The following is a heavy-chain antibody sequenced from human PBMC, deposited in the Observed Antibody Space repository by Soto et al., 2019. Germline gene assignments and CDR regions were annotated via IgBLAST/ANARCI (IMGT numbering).Heavy chain of an antibody. CDR2: ITVSSRTI. CDR3: ARDYYDSSGYFAT. V-gene: IGHV3-48*02. J-gene: IGHJ5*02. Sequence: PGGALRLSCVASGFSFSSYSMNGGRQAPGKGLEWISYITVSSRTIYYADSVKGRFTISRDNAKNSLYLQMNSLRDEDTAVYYCARDYYDSSGYFATWGQGTLVTVS. D-gene: IGHD3-22*01. CDR1: GFSFSSYS.